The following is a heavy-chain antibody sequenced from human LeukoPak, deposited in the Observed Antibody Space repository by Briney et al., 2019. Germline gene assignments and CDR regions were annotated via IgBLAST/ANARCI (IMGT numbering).Heavy chain of an antibody. CDR2: ISWNSGSV. CDR3: ARVGDQDAFDI. D-gene: IGHD2-21*02. CDR1: GFIFDDYA. J-gene: IGHJ3*02. V-gene: IGHV3-9*01. Sequence: GGSLRLSCAASGFIFDDYAMHWVRQAPGKGLEWVSGISWNSGSVGYADSVKGRFTISRDNSKNTLYLQMNSLRAEDTAVYYCARVGDQDAFDIWGQGTMVTVSS.